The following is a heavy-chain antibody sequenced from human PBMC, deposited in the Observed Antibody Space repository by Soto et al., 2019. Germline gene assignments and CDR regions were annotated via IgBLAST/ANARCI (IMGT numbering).Heavy chain of an antibody. CDR3: ARDSLYCSSTSCNHWFDP. V-gene: IGHV1-2*02. D-gene: IGHD2-2*01. CDR2: INPNSGGT. CDR1: GYTFTGYY. J-gene: IGHJ5*02. Sequence: RASVKVSCKASGYTFTGYYMHWVRQAPGQGLEWMGWINPNSGGTNYAQKFQGRVTMTRDTSISTAYMELSRLRSDDTAVYYCARDSLYCSSTSCNHWFDPWGQGTLVTVS.